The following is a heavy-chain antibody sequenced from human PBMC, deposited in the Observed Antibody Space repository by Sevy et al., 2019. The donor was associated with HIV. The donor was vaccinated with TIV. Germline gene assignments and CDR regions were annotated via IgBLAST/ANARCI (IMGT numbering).Heavy chain of an antibody. CDR1: GFTFSSYA. Sequence: GGSLRLSCAASGFTFSSYAMHWVRQAPGKGLEWVAVISYDGSNKYYADSVKGRFTISRDNSKNTLFLQMNSLRAEDTAVYYCARDDVGCSSTSCYGFDYWGQGTLVTVSS. CDR2: ISYDGSNK. D-gene: IGHD2-2*01. CDR3: ARDDVGCSSTSCYGFDY. V-gene: IGHV3-30-3*01. J-gene: IGHJ4*02.